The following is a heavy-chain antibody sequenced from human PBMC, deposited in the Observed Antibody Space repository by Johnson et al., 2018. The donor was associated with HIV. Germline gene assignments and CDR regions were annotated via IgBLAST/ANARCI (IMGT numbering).Heavy chain of an antibody. CDR2: INWNGGST. J-gene: IGHJ3*02. D-gene: IGHD1-1*01. Sequence: MLLVESGGGVVRPGGSLRLSCAASGFTFDDYGMSWVRQAPGKGLEWVSGINWNGGSTGYADSVKGRFTISSDNAKNSLYLQLNSLSAEDTAVYYCATDNAEGCGPRTSARPCNAFDIWGQGTMVTVSS. CDR3: ATDNAEGCGPRTSARPCNAFDI. CDR1: GFTFDDYG. V-gene: IGHV3-20*04.